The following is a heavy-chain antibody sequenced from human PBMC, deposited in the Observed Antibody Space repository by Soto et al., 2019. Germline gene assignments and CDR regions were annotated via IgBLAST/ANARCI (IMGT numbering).Heavy chain of an antibody. V-gene: IGHV4-39*01. CDR3: ARLQQQLVL. J-gene: IGHJ4*02. CDR2: IYYSGST. CDR1: GGSISSSSYF. D-gene: IGHD6-13*01. Sequence: GSLRLSCTVSGGSISSSSYFWGWIRQPPGKGLEWIGSIYYSGSTYSNPSLKTRVTISVDTSKNQFSLKLNFVTAADTAVYYCARLQQQLVLWGQGTLVTVSS.